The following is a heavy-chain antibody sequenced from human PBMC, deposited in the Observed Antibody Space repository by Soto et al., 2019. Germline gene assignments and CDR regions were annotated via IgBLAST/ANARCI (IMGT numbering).Heavy chain of an antibody. CDR3: ARGSNAVVSGLGDFDY. D-gene: IGHD3-22*01. CDR2: INADNGDT. Sequence: QVQLVQSGAEVRKPGASVKVSCKASGYTFTSCTLHRVRQAPGHRPEWMGWINADNGDTKYSQNFQGRVTITRDTSASTVYLEVSSLRSEDTAVYFCARGSNAVVSGLGDFDYWGQGTLVTVSS. V-gene: IGHV1-3*01. J-gene: IGHJ4*02. CDR1: GYTFTSCT.